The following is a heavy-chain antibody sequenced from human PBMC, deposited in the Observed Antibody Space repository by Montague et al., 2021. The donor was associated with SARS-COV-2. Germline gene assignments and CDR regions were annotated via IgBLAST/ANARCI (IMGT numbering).Heavy chain of an antibody. CDR3: ARVNSSSWSFDY. V-gene: IGHV6-1*01. Sequence: CAISGDSVSSNSAAWNWIRQSPSRGLEWLGRTYYRSKWYNDYAISVKSRITINPDTSNNQFSLQLNSVTPEDTAVYYCARVNSSSWSFDYWGQGILVTVSS. CDR1: GDSVSSNSAA. CDR2: TYYRSKWYN. J-gene: IGHJ4*02. D-gene: IGHD6-13*01.